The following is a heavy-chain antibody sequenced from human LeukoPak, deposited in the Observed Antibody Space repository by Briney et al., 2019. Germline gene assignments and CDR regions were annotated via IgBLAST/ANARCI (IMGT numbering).Heavy chain of an antibody. Sequence: SETLSLTCAVSGGSISSSNWWSWVRQPPGKGLEWIGEIYHSGSTNYNPSLKSRVTISVDKSKNQFSLKLSSVTAADTAVYFCARGPYPYDSSGAFDIWSQGTMVTVSS. D-gene: IGHD3-22*01. V-gene: IGHV4-4*02. J-gene: IGHJ3*02. CDR3: ARGPYPYDSSGAFDI. CDR1: GGSISSSNW. CDR2: IYHSGST.